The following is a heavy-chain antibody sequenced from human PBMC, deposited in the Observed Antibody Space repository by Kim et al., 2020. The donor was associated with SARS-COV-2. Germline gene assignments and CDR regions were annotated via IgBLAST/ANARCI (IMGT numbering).Heavy chain of an antibody. V-gene: IGHV3-7*03. Sequence: ESERYYVDSVKGRFTVSRDNAKNLLFLQMNSLRAEDTAVYYCASGGWIDYWDQGTLVTVSS. CDR2: ESER. J-gene: IGHJ4*02. D-gene: IGHD6-19*01. CDR3: ASGGWIDY.